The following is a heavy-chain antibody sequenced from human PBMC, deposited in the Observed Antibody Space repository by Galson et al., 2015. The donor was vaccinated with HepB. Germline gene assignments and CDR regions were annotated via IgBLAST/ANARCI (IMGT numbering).Heavy chain of an antibody. Sequence: SLRLSCAASGFTFSSYCMSWVRQAPGKGLEWVSSITTSGTKIYYADSVKGRFTISRDNAKNSLYLQMNNLTAEDTAVYFCARDRRSWDLNWFDPWGQGTPVTVSS. CDR2: ITTSGTKI. D-gene: IGHD1-26*01. J-gene: IGHJ5*02. CDR1: GFTFSSYC. V-gene: IGHV3-21*01. CDR3: ARDRRSWDLNWFDP.